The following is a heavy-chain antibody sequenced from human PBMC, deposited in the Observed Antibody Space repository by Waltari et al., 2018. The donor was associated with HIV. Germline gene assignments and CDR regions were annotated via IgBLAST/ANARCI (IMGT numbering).Heavy chain of an antibody. CDR3: TTGGYPTEAFDV. D-gene: IGHD5-12*01. CDR1: QINVEDVW. V-gene: IGHV3-15*01. CDR2: IKSKRDGGAT. Sequence: EVQVVESGGGLVKPGGSLRVPCASFQINVEDVWMTWVRQAPGKGLEWVGRIKSKRDGGATDYAASVKGRFVISRDDSQNTLYLQMSGLRTEDTAMYYCTTGGYPTEAFDVWGQGTMVTVSP. J-gene: IGHJ3*01.